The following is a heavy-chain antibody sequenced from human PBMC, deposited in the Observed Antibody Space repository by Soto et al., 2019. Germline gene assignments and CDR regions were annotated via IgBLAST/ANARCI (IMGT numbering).Heavy chain of an antibody. Sequence: PSETLSLTCAVSGGSIISGGYCWSWIRQPPGKGLEWIGYIYHSGSTYYNPSLKSRVTISVDRSKNQFSLRLISVTAADTALYYCARYIEQSGFDPWGQGTLVTVSS. D-gene: IGHD2-15*01. CDR3: ARYIEQSGFDP. CDR2: IYHSGST. V-gene: IGHV4-30-2*01. CDR1: GGSIISGGYC. J-gene: IGHJ5*02.